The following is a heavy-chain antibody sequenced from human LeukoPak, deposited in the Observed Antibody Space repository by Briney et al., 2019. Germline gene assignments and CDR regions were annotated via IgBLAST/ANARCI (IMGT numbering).Heavy chain of an antibody. J-gene: IGHJ1*01. D-gene: IGHD3-22*01. V-gene: IGHV3-53*01. CDR3: ARDRHYDSSGYYAWGLYFQH. Sequence: GGSLRLSCAASGFTVSSNYMSWVRQAPGKGLEWVSVIYSGGSTYYADSVKGRFTISRDNSKNTLYLQMNSLRAEDTAVYYCARDRHYDSSGYYAWGLYFQHWGQGTLVTVSP. CDR1: GFTVSSNY. CDR2: IYSGGST.